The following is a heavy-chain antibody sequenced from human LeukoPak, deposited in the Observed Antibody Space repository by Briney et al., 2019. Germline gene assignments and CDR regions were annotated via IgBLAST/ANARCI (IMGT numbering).Heavy chain of an antibody. Sequence: PGGSLRLSCAASGFTFSSCGMHWVRQAPGKGLEWVAVISYDGSNKYYADSVKGRFTISRDNSKNTLFLEMNSLRAEDTAVYYCAKKDSGGSYNWFDPWGQGTLVTVSS. V-gene: IGHV3-30*18. J-gene: IGHJ5*02. D-gene: IGHD3-22*01. CDR1: GFTFSSCG. CDR3: AKKDSGGSYNWFDP. CDR2: ISYDGSNK.